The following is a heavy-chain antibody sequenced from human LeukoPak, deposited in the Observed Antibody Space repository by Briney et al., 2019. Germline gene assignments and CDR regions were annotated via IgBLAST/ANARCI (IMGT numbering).Heavy chain of an antibody. V-gene: IGHV4-39*07. CDR1: GGSISSSSYY. J-gene: IGHJ4*02. CDR3: ARSIDGSTPYSSSWYNDY. D-gene: IGHD6-13*01. CDR2: IYYTGST. Sequence: SSETLSLTCTVSGGSISSSSYYWGWIRQPPGKGLEWIGIIYYTGSTYYKPSLKSRVTMSVDTSKNQFSLKLSSVTAADTAVYYCARSIDGSTPYSSSWYNDYWGQGTLVTVSS.